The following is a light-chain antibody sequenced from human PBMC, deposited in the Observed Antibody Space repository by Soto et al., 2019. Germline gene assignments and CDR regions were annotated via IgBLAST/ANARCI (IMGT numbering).Light chain of an antibody. Sequence: QSVLTQPASVSGSPGQSITISCTGTRSDVGGYNYVSWYQHHPGKVPKLMIYEVSNRPSGVSNRFSGSKSGTTASLTISGLQAEDEADYYCSSYTSSNTLRFGGGTQLTVL. CDR1: RSDVGGYNY. CDR3: SSYTSSNTLR. V-gene: IGLV2-14*01. CDR2: EVS. J-gene: IGLJ3*02.